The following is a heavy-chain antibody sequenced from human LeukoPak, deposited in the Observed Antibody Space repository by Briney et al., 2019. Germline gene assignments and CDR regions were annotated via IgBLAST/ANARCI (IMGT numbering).Heavy chain of an antibody. CDR3: ARAVGIVVVVVATLDY. D-gene: IGHD2-15*01. V-gene: IGHV1-46*01. Sequence: ASVKVSCKASGYTFTNNYMHWVRQAPGQGLEWMGIINPSGGSTNYAQKFQGRVTMIRDTSTSTVYMELSSLRSEDTAVYYCARAVGIVVVVVATLDYWGQGTLVTVSS. CDR2: INPSGGST. J-gene: IGHJ4*02. CDR1: GYTFTNNY.